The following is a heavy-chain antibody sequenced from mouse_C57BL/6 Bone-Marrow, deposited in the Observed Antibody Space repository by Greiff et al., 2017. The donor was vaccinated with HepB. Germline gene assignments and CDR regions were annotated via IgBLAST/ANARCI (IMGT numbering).Heavy chain of an antibody. CDR3: ARWAYSLGYAMGY. J-gene: IGHJ4*01. D-gene: IGHD2-10*01. CDR2: ISNLAYSI. V-gene: IGHV5-15*01. CDR1: GFTFSDYG. Sequence: EVMLVESGGGLVQPGGSLKLSCAASGFTFSDYGMAWVRQAPRKGPEWVAFISNLAYSIYYADTVTGRFTISRENVKNTLYLEMSSLRSEDTAMYYCARWAYSLGYAMGYWGQGTSVTVSS.